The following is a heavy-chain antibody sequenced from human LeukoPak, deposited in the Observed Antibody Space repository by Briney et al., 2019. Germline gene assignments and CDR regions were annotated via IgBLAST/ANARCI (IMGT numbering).Heavy chain of an antibody. D-gene: IGHD6-13*01. J-gene: IGHJ4*02. CDR1: GFTFSDYS. CDR2: VTSSGRYI. Sequence: GGSLRLSCAASGFTFSDYSMNWVRQAPGKGLEWISSVTSSGRYIYYADSVKGRFTISRDNAKNSLYLQMNSLRAEDTAVYYCARSRIAAAGSDFDYWGQGTLVTVSS. CDR3: ARSRIAAAGSDFDY. V-gene: IGHV3-21*01.